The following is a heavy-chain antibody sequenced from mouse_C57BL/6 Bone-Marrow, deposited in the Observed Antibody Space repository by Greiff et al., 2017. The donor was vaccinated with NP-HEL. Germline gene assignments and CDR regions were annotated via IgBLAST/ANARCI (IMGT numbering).Heavy chain of an antibody. V-gene: IGHV5-4*01. CDR3: ARDGTRNYYYAMDY. Sequence: EVQLVESGGGLVKPGGSLKLSCAASGFTFSSYAMSWVRQTPEKRLEWVATISDGGSYTYYPDNVKGRFTISRDNAKNNLYLQMSHLKSEDTAMYDCARDGTRNYYYAMDYWGQGTSVTVSS. CDR2: ISDGGSYT. CDR1: GFTFSSYA. J-gene: IGHJ4*01.